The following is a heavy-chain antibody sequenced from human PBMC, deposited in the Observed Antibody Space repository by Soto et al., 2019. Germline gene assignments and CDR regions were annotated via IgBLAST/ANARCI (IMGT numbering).Heavy chain of an antibody. CDR3: ARFRRNYFDH. V-gene: IGHV4-59*01. CDR2: INYVGRTS. J-gene: IGHJ4*02. Sequence: QVQLQESGPGLVKPSETLSLTCTVSGDSMSGCYWSWIRQHPGKGLEWIGYINYVGRTSYYSPSLQSRVTISLDSSKNQFSLTLSSVTAADTAVYFCARFRRNYFDHWGQGTLVTVSS. D-gene: IGHD3-10*01. CDR1: GDSMSGCY.